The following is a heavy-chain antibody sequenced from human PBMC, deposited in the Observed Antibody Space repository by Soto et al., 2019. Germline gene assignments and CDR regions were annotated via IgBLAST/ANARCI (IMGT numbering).Heavy chain of an antibody. Sequence: GSLRLSCATSGFTFSSYEMNWVRQSPGEVLEWVSYISSSGSTIYYADSVKGRFTISRDNAKNSLYLQMDSLRAEDTAVYYCARDQEAGSFFPYYYGMDVWGQGTTVTVSS. CDR2: ISSSGSTI. CDR3: ARDQEAGSFFPYYYGMDV. V-gene: IGHV3-48*03. D-gene: IGHD6-13*01. CDR1: GFTFSSYE. J-gene: IGHJ6*02.